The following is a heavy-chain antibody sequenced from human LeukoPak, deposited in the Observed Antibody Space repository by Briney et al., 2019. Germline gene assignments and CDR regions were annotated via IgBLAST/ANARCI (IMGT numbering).Heavy chain of an antibody. CDR3: ARLRRNTYGDYDY. D-gene: IGHD5-18*01. CDR2: INHSGST. J-gene: IGHJ4*02. Sequence: PSETLSLTCAVYGGSFSGYYWSWIRQPPGKGLEWIGEINHSGSTNYNPSLKSRVTISVDTSKNQFSLKLSSVTAADTAIYYCARLRRNTYGDYDYWGQGTLVTVSS. CDR1: GGSFSGYY. V-gene: IGHV4-34*01.